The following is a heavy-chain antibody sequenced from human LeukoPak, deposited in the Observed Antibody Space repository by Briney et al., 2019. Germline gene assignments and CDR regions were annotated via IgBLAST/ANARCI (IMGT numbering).Heavy chain of an antibody. CDR2: INAGNGNT. D-gene: IGHD1-26*01. V-gene: IGHV1-3*01. CDR3: ARFLGGSYGMDV. Sequence: ASVKVSCKASGLTLRSYAIHWVRQAPGQRLEWMGWINAGNGNTKFSQKFQGRVTITRDTSASTAYMELSSLRSEDTAVYYCARFLGGSYGMDVWGQGTTVTVSS. J-gene: IGHJ6*02. CDR1: GLTLRSYA.